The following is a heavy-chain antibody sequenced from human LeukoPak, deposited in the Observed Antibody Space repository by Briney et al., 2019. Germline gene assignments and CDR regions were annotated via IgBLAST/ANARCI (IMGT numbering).Heavy chain of an antibody. Sequence: SVKVSCKASGGTFSSYAISWVRQAPGQGLEWMGRIIPIFGTANYARKFQGRVTITTDESTSTAYMELSSLRSEDTAVYYCARGEFMAVAGTASFDYWGQGTLVTVSS. J-gene: IGHJ4*02. D-gene: IGHD6-19*01. V-gene: IGHV1-69*05. CDR2: IIPIFGTA. CDR3: ARGEFMAVAGTASFDY. CDR1: GGTFSSYA.